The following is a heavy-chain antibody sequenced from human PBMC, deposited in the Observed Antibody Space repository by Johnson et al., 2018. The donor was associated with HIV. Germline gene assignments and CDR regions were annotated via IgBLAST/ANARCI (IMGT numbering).Heavy chain of an antibody. CDR1: GFTFSSYG. D-gene: IGHD1-26*01. CDR3: AILPEWELSPEVVDI. J-gene: IGHJ3*02. Sequence: VQLVESGGGVVQPGRSLRLSCAASGFTFSSYGIHWVRQAPGKGLEWVAVIWYDGSNKYYADSVKGRFTISRDNSKNTLYLQMNSLRAEDTAVYYCAILPEWELSPEVVDIWGQGTMVTVSS. CDR2: IWYDGSNK. V-gene: IGHV3-33*01.